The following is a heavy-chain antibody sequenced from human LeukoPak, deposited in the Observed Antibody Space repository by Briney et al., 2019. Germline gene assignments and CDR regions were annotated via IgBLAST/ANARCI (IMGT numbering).Heavy chain of an antibody. CDR3: ARDQSPTGYGSAINYGMDV. D-gene: IGHD3-10*01. J-gene: IGHJ6*02. V-gene: IGHV3-11*01. CDR2: ISSSGSTI. CDR1: GFTFSDYY. Sequence: GGSLRLSCAASGFTFSDYYMSWIRQAPGKGLERVSYISSSGSTIYYADSVKGRFTISRDNAKNSLYLQMNSLRAEDTAVYHCARDQSPTGYGSAINYGMDVWGQGTTVTVSS.